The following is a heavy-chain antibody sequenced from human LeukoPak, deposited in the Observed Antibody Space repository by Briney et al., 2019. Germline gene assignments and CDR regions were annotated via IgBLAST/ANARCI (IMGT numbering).Heavy chain of an antibody. Sequence: SETLSLTCTVSGGSISSYYWSWIRQPAGKGLESIGHISTSGSTNYNPSLKSRVTISVDTSKNQFSLKLSSVTAADTAVYYCARHRQGGIYSSSWYGFDYWGQGTLVTVSS. J-gene: IGHJ4*02. CDR3: ARHRQGGIYSSSWYGFDY. V-gene: IGHV4-4*08. D-gene: IGHD6-13*01. CDR1: GGSISSYY. CDR2: ISTSGST.